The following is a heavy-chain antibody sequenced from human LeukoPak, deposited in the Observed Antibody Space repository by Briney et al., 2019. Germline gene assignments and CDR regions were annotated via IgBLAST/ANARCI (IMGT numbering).Heavy chain of an antibody. CDR1: GFTFSSYW. CDR2: IKQDGSEK. V-gene: IGHV3-7*01. D-gene: IGHD5-12*01. Sequence: GGSLRLSCAASGFTFSSYWMSWVRQAPGKGLEWVANIKQDGSEKYYVDSVKGRFTISRDNAKNSLYLQMNSLRAEDTAVYYCARESGYDGDPLDYWGQGTLATVSS. CDR3: ARESGYDGDPLDY. J-gene: IGHJ4*02.